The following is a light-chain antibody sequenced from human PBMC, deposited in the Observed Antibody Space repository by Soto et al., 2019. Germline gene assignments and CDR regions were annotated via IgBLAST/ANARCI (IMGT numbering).Light chain of an antibody. V-gene: IGKV3-20*01. J-gene: IGKJ4*01. CDR3: QQYGSSPLT. CDR1: QSVSSSY. Sequence: EIVLTQSPGTLSLSPGERDTLSCRASQSVSSSYLAWYQQKPGQAPRLLIYGASSRATGILDRFSGSGSGTDFTLTISRLEPEDFAVYYCQQYGSSPLTFGGGTKADIK. CDR2: GAS.